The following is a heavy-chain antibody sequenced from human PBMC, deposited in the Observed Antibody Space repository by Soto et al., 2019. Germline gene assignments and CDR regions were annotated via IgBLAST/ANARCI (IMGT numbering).Heavy chain of an antibody. V-gene: IGHV3-33*01. CDR2: IWYDGSNK. Sequence: QVQLVESGRGVVQPGRSLRLSCAASGFTFSSYGMHWVRQAPGKGLEWVAVIWYDGSNKYYADSVKGRFTISRDNSKNTLYLQMNSLRAEDTAVYYCARDSITMVRAPADYWGQGTLVTVSS. D-gene: IGHD3-10*01. J-gene: IGHJ4*02. CDR3: ARDSITMVRAPADY. CDR1: GFTFSSYG.